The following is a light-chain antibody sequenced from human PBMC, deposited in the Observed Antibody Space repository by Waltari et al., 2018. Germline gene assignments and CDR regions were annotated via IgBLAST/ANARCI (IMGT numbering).Light chain of an antibody. CDR1: QDIRHY. J-gene: IGKJ5*01. CDR3: QQYDDLPIT. CDR2: DAS. V-gene: IGKV1-33*01. Sequence: DIQMTKSPSSLSASIGDRVTITCQESQDIRHYLVWYQHKPGKAPKLLIYDASNLEAGVPLRLGGSGSGTDFTFSISSLQPEDIATYYCQQYDDLPITFGQGTRLDIK.